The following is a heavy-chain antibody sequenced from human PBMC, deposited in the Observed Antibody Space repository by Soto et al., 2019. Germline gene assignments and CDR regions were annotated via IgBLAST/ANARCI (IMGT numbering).Heavy chain of an antibody. Sequence: ASVRVSCKASGYTFTGYYIHWVRQAPGQGLEWMGWINPNSGGTNYAQKFQGWVAMTRDTSISTAYMELSRLTSDDTAVYYCARSVSTIAARPDYWGQGTPVTVS. CDR3: ARSVSTIAARPDY. J-gene: IGHJ4*02. D-gene: IGHD6-6*01. V-gene: IGHV1-2*04. CDR2: INPNSGGT. CDR1: GYTFTGYY.